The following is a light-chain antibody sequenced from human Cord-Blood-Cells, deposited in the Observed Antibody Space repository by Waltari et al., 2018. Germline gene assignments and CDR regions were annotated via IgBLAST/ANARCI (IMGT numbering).Light chain of an antibody. CDR3: SSYTSSSPVV. Sequence: QSALTQPASVSGSPGQSITISCTGTSSDVGGYNYVSWYQQPPGKAPKLMVYDVRKRPSGVSNRFSGSKSGNTASLTISGLQAEDEADYYCSSYTSSSPVVFGGGTKLTVL. J-gene: IGLJ2*01. CDR1: SSDVGGYNY. V-gene: IGLV2-14*01. CDR2: DVR.